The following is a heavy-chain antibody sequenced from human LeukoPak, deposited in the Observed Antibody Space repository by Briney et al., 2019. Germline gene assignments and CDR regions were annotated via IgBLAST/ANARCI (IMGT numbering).Heavy chain of an antibody. J-gene: IGHJ5*02. V-gene: IGHV4-4*07. CDR2: IYTSGST. D-gene: IGHD6-13*01. Sequence: SETLSLTCTVSGSSISSYYWSWIRQPAGKGLEWIGRIYTSGSTNYNPSLKSRVTMSVDTSKNQFSLNLSSVTAADTAVYYCARLFRRIAAGGCFDPWGQGTLVTVSS. CDR3: ARLFRRIAAGGCFDP. CDR1: GSSISSYY.